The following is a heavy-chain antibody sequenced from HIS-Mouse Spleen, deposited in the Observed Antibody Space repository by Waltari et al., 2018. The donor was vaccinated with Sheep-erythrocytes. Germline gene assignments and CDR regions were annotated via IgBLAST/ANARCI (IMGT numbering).Heavy chain of an antibody. CDR3: ASDEGTYYDFWSGYPPSYYFDY. Sequence: QLQLQESGPGLVKPSETLSLTCTVSGGSISSSSYYWGWIRHPPGKGLDWIGSIYYRGSTYDNPALKSRVTISVDTPKNQFSLKLSSVTAADTAVYYCASDEGTYYDFWSGYPPSYYFDYWGQGTLVTVSS. D-gene: IGHD3-3*01. CDR2: IYYRGST. CDR1: GGSISSSSYY. V-gene: IGHV4-39*07. J-gene: IGHJ4*02.